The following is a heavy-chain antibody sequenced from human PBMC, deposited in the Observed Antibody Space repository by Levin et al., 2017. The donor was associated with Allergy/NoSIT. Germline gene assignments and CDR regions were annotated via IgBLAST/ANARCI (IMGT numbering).Heavy chain of an antibody. Sequence: SETLSLTCSVSGGAISGSIYNWGWIRQPPGKCLEWIGSVYYTGTTYHNPSLKSRVTISVDTSKNQFSLKLSSATAADTAVYYCARPGRNHGDYIDWGQGTLVTVSS. D-gene: IGHD4-17*01. J-gene: IGHJ4*02. CDR1: GGAISGSIYN. CDR2: VYYTGTT. CDR3: ARPGRNHGDYID. V-gene: IGHV4-39*01.